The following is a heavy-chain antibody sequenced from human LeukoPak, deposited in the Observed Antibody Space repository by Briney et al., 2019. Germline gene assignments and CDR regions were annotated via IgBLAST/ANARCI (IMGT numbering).Heavy chain of an antibody. CDR3: AREIVVVVAATGWFDP. D-gene: IGHD2-15*01. V-gene: IGHV3-48*03. Sequence: GGSLRLSCAASGFTFSSYEMNWVRQAPGKGLEWVSYISSSGSTIYYADSVKGRFTISRDNAKNSLYLQMNSLRSEDTAVYYCAREIVVVVAATGWFDPWGQGTLVTVSS. J-gene: IGHJ5*02. CDR1: GFTFSSYE. CDR2: ISSSGSTI.